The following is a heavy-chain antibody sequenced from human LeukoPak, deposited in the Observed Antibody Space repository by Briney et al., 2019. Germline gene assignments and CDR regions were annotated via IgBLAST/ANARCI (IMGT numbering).Heavy chain of an antibody. CDR3: ARASSRGWYADY. D-gene: IGHD6-19*01. Sequence: SETLSLTCSVSGGSVSSNYWAWLRQPPGKGPEWIGYIYHSGYAKYNPSFKSRVTMSVDTSKSQFSLQLTSVTAADTAVYYCARASSRGWYADYWGQGTLVTVSS. CDR1: GGSVSSNY. J-gene: IGHJ4*02. V-gene: IGHV4-59*02. CDR2: IYHSGYA.